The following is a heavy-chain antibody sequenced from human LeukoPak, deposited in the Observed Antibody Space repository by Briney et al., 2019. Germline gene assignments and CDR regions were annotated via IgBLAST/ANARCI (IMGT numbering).Heavy chain of an antibody. CDR1: GFTFSSYG. CDR2: IRYDGSNK. CDR3: AKDSAWYVSYYYMDV. V-gene: IGHV3-30*02. D-gene: IGHD6-13*01. J-gene: IGHJ6*03. Sequence: PGGFLRLSCAASGFTFSSYGMHWVRQAPGKGLEWVAFIRYDGSNKYYADSVKGRFTISRDNSKNTLYLQMNSLRAEDTAVYYCAKDSAWYVSYYYMDVWGKGTTVTISS.